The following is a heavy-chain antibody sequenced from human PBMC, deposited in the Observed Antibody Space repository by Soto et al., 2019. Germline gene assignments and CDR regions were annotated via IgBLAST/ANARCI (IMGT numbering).Heavy chain of an antibody. J-gene: IGHJ6*02. CDR2: FGYGGNT. CDR1: GGSISSDNYY. V-gene: IGHV4-39*02. CDR3: ARRSRVVPVGDPGGYYYYAMDV. D-gene: IGHD2-8*02. Sequence: SETLSLTCSVSGGSISSDNYYGAWIRRPPGKGLGGFGSFGYGGNTYYAPSLKSRVTLSVDTSKNHFSLNLNSVTAADTAVYYCARRSRVVPVGDPGGYYYYAMDVWGQGTTVTVSS.